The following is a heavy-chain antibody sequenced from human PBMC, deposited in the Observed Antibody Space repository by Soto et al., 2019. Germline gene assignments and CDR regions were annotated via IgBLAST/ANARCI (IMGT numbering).Heavy chain of an antibody. CDR2: LYGSGDIT. V-gene: IGHV3-23*01. D-gene: IGHD2-8*01. CDR3: VRKKVKNGFYDY. Sequence: EVQLLESGGGLVQPGGSLRLSCAASGFTFSSYAMTWVRQAPGKGLEWVSGLYGSGDITFDADSVRGRLTVSRDNSKNTLSRQMNSRRAEDTAVYYCVRKKVKNGFYDYGGQGTRVTVSS. CDR1: GFTFSSYA. J-gene: IGHJ4*02.